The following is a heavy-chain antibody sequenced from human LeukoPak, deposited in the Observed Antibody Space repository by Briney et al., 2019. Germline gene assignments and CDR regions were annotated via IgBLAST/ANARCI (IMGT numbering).Heavy chain of an antibody. J-gene: IGHJ4*02. CDR1: GGSISSYY. CDR3: ARAKSGYGKYYFDY. V-gene: IGHV4-59*01. CDR2: IYYSGST. Sequence: KPSETLSLTCTVSGGSISSYYWSWIRQPPGKGLEWIGYIYYSGSTNYNPSLKSRVTISVDTSKNQFSLKLSSVTAADTAVYYCARAKSGYGKYYFDYWGQGTLVTVSS. D-gene: IGHD5-12*01.